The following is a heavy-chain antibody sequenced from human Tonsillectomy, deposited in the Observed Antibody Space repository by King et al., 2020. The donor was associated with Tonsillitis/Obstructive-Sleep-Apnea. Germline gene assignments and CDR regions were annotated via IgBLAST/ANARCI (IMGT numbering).Heavy chain of an antibody. D-gene: IGHD6-19*01. CDR3: ARSIQGWHYFDY. J-gene: IGHJ4*02. CDR2: ISYDGSNK. Sequence: VQLVESGGGVVQPGRSLRLSCAASGFKFSSYALHWVRQAPGKGLEWVSFISYDGSNKYYADSVKGRFTISRDNSENTLYLQMNSLRAEDTAVYYCARSIQGWHYFDYWGQGTLVTVSS. CDR1: GFKFSSYA. V-gene: IGHV3-30*04.